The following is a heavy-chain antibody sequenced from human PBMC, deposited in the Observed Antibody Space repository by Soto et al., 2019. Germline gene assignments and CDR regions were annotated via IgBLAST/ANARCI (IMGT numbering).Heavy chain of an antibody. CDR2: IYYSGST. V-gene: IGHV4-59*01. J-gene: IGHJ3*02. D-gene: IGHD6-19*01. Sequence: LSLTCTVSGGSISRYYWSWIRQPPGKGLEWIGYIYYSGSTNYNPSLKSRVTISVDTSKNQFSLKLSSVTAADTAVYYCESSVAGTSLGAFDIWGQGTMVTVSS. CDR1: GGSISRYY. CDR3: ESSVAGTSLGAFDI.